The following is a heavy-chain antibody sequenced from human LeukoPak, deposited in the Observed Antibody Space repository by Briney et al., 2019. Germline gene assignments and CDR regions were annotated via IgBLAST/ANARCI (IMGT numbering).Heavy chain of an antibody. CDR1: GFTFSSYE. CDR2: ISSSGGTI. Sequence: GGSLRLSCSASGFTFSSYEMNWVRQAPGKGLEWVSYISSSGGTIYYADSVKGRFTISRDNAKNSLYLQMNSLRAEDTAVYYCARDLSYCTITSCSYYYYGMDVWGRETTVTVSS. J-gene: IGHJ6*02. D-gene: IGHD2-2*01. CDR3: ARDLSYCTITSCSYYYYGMDV. V-gene: IGHV3-48*03.